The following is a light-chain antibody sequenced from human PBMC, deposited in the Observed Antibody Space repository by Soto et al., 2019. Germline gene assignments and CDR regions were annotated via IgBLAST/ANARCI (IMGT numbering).Light chain of an antibody. CDR1: SSDVGSYNL. CDR2: EVS. J-gene: IGLJ1*01. V-gene: IGLV2-23*02. Sequence: QSVLTQPASVSGSPGQSITISCTGTSSDVGSYNLVSWYQQHPGKAPKLMIYEVSKRPSGVSHRFSGSKSGNTASLTISGLHAEDEADYYCCSYAGSSTFYVFGTGTKVTVL. CDR3: CSYAGSSTFYV.